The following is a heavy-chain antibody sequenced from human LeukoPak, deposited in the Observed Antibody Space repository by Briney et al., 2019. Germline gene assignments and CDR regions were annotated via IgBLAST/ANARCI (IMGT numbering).Heavy chain of an antibody. D-gene: IGHD4-23*01. J-gene: IGHJ4*02. CDR1: GFTFSSHW. CDR2: MYGDMNDI. Sequence: GGSLRLSCAASGFTFSSHWMSWVRQAPGKGLVWVSRMYGDMNDISYADSVKGRFTISRDNAKNTVYLQMSSLRGEDTAVYYCARDLGLRGSKWGQGTPVTVSS. V-gene: IGHV3-74*01. CDR3: ARDLGLRGSK.